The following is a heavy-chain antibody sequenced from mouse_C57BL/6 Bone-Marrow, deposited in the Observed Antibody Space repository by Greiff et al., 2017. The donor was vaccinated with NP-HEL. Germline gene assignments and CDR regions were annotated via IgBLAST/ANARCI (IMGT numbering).Heavy chain of an antibody. V-gene: IGHV1-19*01. CDR1: GYTFTDYY. CDR3: ATYPYAMDY. CDR2: INPYNGGT. J-gene: IGHJ4*01. Sequence: EVQLQQSGPVLVKPGASVKMSCKASGYTFTDYYMNWVKQSHGKSLEWIGVINPYNGGTSYKQKFKGKATLTVDKSSSTAYMELNSLTSEDSTVYYCATYPYAMDYWGPGTSVTVSS.